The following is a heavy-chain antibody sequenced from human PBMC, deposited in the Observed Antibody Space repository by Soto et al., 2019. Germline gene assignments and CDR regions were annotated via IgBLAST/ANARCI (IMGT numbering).Heavy chain of an antibody. J-gene: IGHJ6*02. Sequence: QVQLVQSGAEVKKPGSSVKVSCKASGGTFSSYAISWVRQAPGQGLEWMGGIIPIFGTANYAQKFQGRVTITADETTSTAYMDLSSLRSEDTAVYYCAGAHPYCSGGSCYSYGMDVWGQGTTVTVSS. CDR1: GGTFSSYA. V-gene: IGHV1-69*01. D-gene: IGHD2-15*01. CDR3: AGAHPYCSGGSCYSYGMDV. CDR2: IIPIFGTA.